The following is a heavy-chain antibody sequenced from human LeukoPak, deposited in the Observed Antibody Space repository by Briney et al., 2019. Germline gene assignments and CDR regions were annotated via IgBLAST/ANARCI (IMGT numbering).Heavy chain of an antibody. J-gene: IGHJ4*02. CDR2: IGSSGRTI. CDR3: ARGGGSYSYPIDY. D-gene: IGHD1-26*01. CDR1: GFTFSSYE. V-gene: IGHV3-48*03. Sequence: GGSLRLSCAASGFTFSSYEMNWVRQTPGKGLGWVSYIGSSGRTIYYADSVKGRFTISRDNARESLYLQLNSLRAEDTAVYYCARGGGSYSYPIDYWGQGTLVTVST.